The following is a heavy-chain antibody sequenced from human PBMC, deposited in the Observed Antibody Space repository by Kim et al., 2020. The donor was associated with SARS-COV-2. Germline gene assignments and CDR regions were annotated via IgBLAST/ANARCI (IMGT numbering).Heavy chain of an antibody. CDR1: VYTFTGSI. D-gene: IGHD6-25*01. Sequence: ASVKVSCKTSVYTFTGSIIHWVRQAPGQGLEWVGWINPNTGVANSAQKFQGRVIMTSDMSISTAYMELTSLTSDDTAMYYCTRIAAAAARSADFDY. V-gene: IGHV1-2*02. CDR3: TRIAAAAARSADFDY. J-gene: IGHJ4*01. CDR2: INPNTGVA.